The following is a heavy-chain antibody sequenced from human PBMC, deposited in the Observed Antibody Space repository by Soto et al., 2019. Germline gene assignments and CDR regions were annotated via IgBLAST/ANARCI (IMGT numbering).Heavy chain of an antibody. V-gene: IGHV3-30-3*01. CDR1: GFTFSGYA. CDR2: ISGDGSNQ. CDR3: ARDLQHLVLTYYTGMDV. D-gene: IGHD3-9*01. Sequence: QVQLVESGGGVVQPGRSLRLSCAASGFTFSGYALHWVRQAPGKGLEWVAVISGDGSNQYYADSVKGRFTISRDNSKNXXYLQMNSLRAEDTAVYYCARDLQHLVLTYYTGMDVWGQGTTVTVSS. J-gene: IGHJ6*02.